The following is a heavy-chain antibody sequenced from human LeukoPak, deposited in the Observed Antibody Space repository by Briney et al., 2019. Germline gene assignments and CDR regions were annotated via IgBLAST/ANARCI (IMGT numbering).Heavy chain of an antibody. CDR2: ISSSSSTI. CDR1: GFTFSSYS. D-gene: IGHD5-12*01. CDR3: ARDLWLGQRGLFYFEH. V-gene: IGHV3-48*04. J-gene: IGHJ4*02. Sequence: GGSLRLSCAASGFTFSSYSMNWVRQAPGKGLEWVSYISSSSSTIYYADSVKGRFTISRDNAKNSLYLQMNSLTVDDTAVYYCARDLWLGQRGLFYFEHWGQGIPVTVAS.